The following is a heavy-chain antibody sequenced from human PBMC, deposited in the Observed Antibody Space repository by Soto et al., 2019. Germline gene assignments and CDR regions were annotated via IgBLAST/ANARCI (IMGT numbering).Heavy chain of an antibody. J-gene: IGHJ4*02. CDR1: GFTFSSYS. V-gene: IGHV3-48*01. CDR2: ISSSSSTI. Sequence: EVQLVESGGGLVQPGGSLRLSCAASGFTFSSYSMNWVRQAPGKGLEWVSYISSSSSTIYYADSVKGRFTISRDNAKNSRYLQMNSLRAEDTAVYYCARKESVRGVSFDYWGQGTLVTVAS. D-gene: IGHD3-10*01. CDR3: ARKESVRGVSFDY.